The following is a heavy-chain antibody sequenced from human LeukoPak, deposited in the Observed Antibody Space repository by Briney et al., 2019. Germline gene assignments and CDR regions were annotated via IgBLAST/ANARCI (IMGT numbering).Heavy chain of an antibody. V-gene: IGHV3-30*02. CDR2: IRYDGSNK. CDR3: AKGSNRPEDEDGPAHHY. D-gene: IGHD1-14*01. J-gene: IGHJ4*02. CDR1: GFTFSSYG. Sequence: GGSLRLSCAASGFTFSSYGMHWVRQAPGKGLEWVAFIRYDGSNKYYADSVKGRFTISRDNSKNTLYLQMNSLRAGDTAVYYCAKGSNRPEDEDGPAHHYWGQGTLVTVSS.